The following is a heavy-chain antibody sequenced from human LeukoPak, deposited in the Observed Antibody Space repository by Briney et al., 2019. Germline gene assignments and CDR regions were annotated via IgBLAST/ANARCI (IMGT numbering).Heavy chain of an antibody. J-gene: IGHJ6*03. CDR3: ARDRYCSSTSCYRFYYYMDV. D-gene: IGHD2-2*02. Sequence: PSETLSLTCTVSGGSISSYYWSWIRQPPGKGLEWIGYIYYSGSTNYNPSLKSRLTISVDTSKNQFSLKLSSVTAADTAVYYCARDRYCSSTSCYRFYYYMDVWGKGTTVTVSS. CDR2: IYYSGST. CDR1: GGSISSYY. V-gene: IGHV4-59*01.